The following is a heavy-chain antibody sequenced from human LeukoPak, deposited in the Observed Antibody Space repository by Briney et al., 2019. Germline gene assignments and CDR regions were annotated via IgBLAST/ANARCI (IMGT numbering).Heavy chain of an antibody. CDR1: GGSISSYY. J-gene: IGHJ4*02. CDR2: IYYSGST. Sequence: SETLSLTCTVSGGSISSYYWSWIRQPPGKGLEWIGYIYYSGSTSYNPSLESRVTISVDTSNNQFSLKLSSVTAADTAVYYCARRDTRGWLPDYWGQGTLVTVSS. V-gene: IGHV4-59*08. D-gene: IGHD6-19*01. CDR3: ARRDTRGWLPDY.